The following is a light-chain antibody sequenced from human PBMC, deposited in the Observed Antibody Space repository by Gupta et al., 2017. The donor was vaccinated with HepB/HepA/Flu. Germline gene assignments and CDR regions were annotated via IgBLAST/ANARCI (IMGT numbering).Light chain of an antibody. CDR1: QGISNG. CDR3: LQDYTTPSMCS. V-gene: IGKV1/OR2-108*01. CDR2: VAP. J-gene: IGKJ2*04. Sequence: DIQVTQPPSPRTASEGNRVTITCRASQGISNGLSWYQQKPGQAPTPMIYVAPNLQSGVPSRFSGSGCGTDVSLTISSLHPEDVATYYCLQDYTTPSMCSFGQGTKLEIK.